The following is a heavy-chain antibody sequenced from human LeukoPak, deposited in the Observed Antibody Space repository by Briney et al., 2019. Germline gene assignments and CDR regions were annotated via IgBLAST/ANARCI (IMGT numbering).Heavy chain of an antibody. V-gene: IGHV3-30*02. CDR3: AKDYYYYDSSGYSH. J-gene: IGHJ4*02. Sequence: GGSLRLSCAASGFTFSSYGMHWVRQAPGKGLEWVAFIRYDGSNKYYADSVKGRFTISRDNSKNTLYLQMNSLRAEDTAVYYCAKDYYYYDSSGYSHWGQGTLVTVSS. CDR2: IRYDGSNK. CDR1: GFTFSSYG. D-gene: IGHD3-22*01.